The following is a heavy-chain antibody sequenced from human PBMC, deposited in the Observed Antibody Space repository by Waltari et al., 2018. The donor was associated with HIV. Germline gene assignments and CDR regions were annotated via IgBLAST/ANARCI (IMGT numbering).Heavy chain of an antibody. Sequence: GQGLEWMGWMNPNSGNTAYAQKFQGRVTMTINNSIRTAYMELSSLRSEDTAVYYCARGGPGYHYGMDVWGQGTTVTVSS. J-gene: IGHJ6*02. CDR2: MNPNSGNT. V-gene: IGHV1-8*01. CDR3: ARGGPGYHYGMDV.